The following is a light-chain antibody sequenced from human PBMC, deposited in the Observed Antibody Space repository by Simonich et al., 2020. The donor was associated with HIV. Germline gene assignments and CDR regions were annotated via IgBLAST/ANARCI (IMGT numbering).Light chain of an antibody. Sequence: AIQLTQSPSSLSASVGDRVTITCRASQGISSALAWYQQKPGKAPKLLIYDASSLESGVPSRFSGSGSGTEFTLTISSLQPDDFATYYCQQYSNYSWTFGQGTRVEMK. CDR2: DAS. CDR1: QGISSA. J-gene: IGKJ1*01. V-gene: IGKV1D-13*01. CDR3: QQYSNYSWT.